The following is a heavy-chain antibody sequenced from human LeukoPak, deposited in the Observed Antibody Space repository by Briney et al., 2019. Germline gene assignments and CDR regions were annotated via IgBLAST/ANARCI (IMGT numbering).Heavy chain of an antibody. CDR3: ARVSGWRKYYFDY. CDR2: ISAYNGNT. CDR1: GYTFTSYG. Sequence: ASVKVSCKASGYTFTSYGISWVRQAPGQGLEWMGWISAYNGNTNYAQKFQGRVTITADESTSTVYMELSSLRSEDTAVYYCARVSGWRKYYFDYWGQGTLVTVSS. D-gene: IGHD6-19*01. V-gene: IGHV1-18*01. J-gene: IGHJ4*02.